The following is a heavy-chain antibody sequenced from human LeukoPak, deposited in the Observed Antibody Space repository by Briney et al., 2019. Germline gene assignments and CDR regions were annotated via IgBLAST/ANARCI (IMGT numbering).Heavy chain of an antibody. V-gene: IGHV3-33*01. CDR2: IWYDGSND. J-gene: IGHJ4*02. D-gene: IGHD3-16*01. CDR1: GFIFSSYG. CDR3: ATQGGY. Sequence: GGSLRLSCAASGFIFSSYGMHWVRQAPGKGLEWVAVIWYDGSNDNYADSVKGRFTISRDNSRNTLYLQMNSLRAEDTAVYYCATQGGYWGQGTLVTVSS.